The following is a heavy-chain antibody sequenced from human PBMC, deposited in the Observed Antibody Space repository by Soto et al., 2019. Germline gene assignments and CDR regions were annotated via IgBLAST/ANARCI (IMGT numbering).Heavy chain of an antibody. Sequence: WCAAAGVTSGDPGMSRISQNPGKGLEWVGRIKSKTDGGTTDYAAPVKGRFTISRDDSKNTLYLQMNSLKTEDTAVYYCTTLTEDIVGGFSGMDVWGQGTTVTVSS. CDR1: GVTSGDPG. D-gene: IGHD2-15*01. CDR2: IKSKTDGGTT. J-gene: IGHJ6*02. V-gene: IGHV3-15*01. CDR3: TTLTEDIVGGFSGMDV.